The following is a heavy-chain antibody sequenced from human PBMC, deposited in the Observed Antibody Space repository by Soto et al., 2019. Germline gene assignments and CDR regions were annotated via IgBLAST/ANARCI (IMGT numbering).Heavy chain of an antibody. Sequence: TCSVGYGCSSSCYWSRIRKHPGKGLEWIGYIYYSGSTNYNPSLKSRVTISVDTSKNQFSLKLRSLRSDDTAVYCCARDYSLFGQPDYWGQGTLVTVPS. J-gene: IGHJ4*02. CDR1: YGCSSSCY. CDR3: ARDYSLFGQPDY. V-gene: IGHV4-59*01. D-gene: IGHD3-3*01. CDR2: IYYSGST.